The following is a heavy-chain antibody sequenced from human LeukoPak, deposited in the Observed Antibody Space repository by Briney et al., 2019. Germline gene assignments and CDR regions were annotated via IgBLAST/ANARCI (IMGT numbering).Heavy chain of an antibody. D-gene: IGHD4-23*01. CDR2: IYTSGST. J-gene: IGHJ6*03. CDR3: ARRATVVTPGYYYYYYMDV. V-gene: IGHV4-4*09. Sequence: PSETLSLTCTVSGGSISSYYWSWIRQPPGKGLEWIGYIYTSGSTNYNPSLKSRVTISVDTPKNQFSLKLSSVTAADTAVYYCARRATVVTPGYYYYYYMDVWGKGTTDTVSS. CDR1: GGSISSYY.